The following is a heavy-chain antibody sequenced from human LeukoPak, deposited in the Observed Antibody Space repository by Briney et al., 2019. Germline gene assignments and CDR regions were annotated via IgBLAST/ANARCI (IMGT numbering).Heavy chain of an antibody. J-gene: IGHJ4*02. V-gene: IGHV4-34*01. CDR2: INHSGST. D-gene: IGHD3-22*01. CDR3: ARGQGAYDSSGFDY. Sequence: SETLSLTCAVYGGSFSGYYWSWIRQPPGEGLEWIGEINHSGSTNYNPSLKSRVTISVDTSKNQFSLKLSSVTAADTAVYYCARGQGAYDSSGFDYWGQGTLVTVSS. CDR1: GGSFSGYY.